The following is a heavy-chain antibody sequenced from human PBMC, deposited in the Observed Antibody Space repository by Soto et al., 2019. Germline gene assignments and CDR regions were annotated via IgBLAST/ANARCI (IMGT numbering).Heavy chain of an antibody. Sequence: ASVKVSCKASGYTFTNYAIHWVRQGPGQRLEWMGWINAGNGKTKYSQKFQGRVTITADESTSTAYMELSSLRSEDTAVYYCAGDSVTYYYYGMDVWGQGTTVTVSS. J-gene: IGHJ6*02. CDR1: GYTFTNYA. D-gene: IGHD4-4*01. CDR3: AGDSVTYYYYGMDV. CDR2: INAGNGKT. V-gene: IGHV1-3*01.